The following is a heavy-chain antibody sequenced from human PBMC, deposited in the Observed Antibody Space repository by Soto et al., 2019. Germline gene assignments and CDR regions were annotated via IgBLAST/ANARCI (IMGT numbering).Heavy chain of an antibody. V-gene: IGHV4-31*03. D-gene: IGHD1-1*01. J-gene: IGHJ4*02. CDR1: GGSISSGGYY. Sequence: QVQLQESGPGLVKPSQTLSLTCTVSGGSISSGGYYWSWIRQHPGKGLEWIGYVYYSGSTYYNPSPKTRVTISEHTSKNQFSLQLRSVAAAHTAAYYCASDLTLDVWGQGTLVTVSS. CDR3: ASDLTLDV. CDR2: VYYSGST.